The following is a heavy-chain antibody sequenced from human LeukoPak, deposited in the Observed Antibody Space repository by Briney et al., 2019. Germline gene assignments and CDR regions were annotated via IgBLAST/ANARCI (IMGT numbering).Heavy chain of an antibody. CDR1: GFTFSSSW. CDR3: ARDDSYCGGDCYFGPPDY. J-gene: IGHJ4*02. D-gene: IGHD2-21*02. Sequence: GGSLTLSCAASGFTFSSSWMSGVRQAPGKELEWVANTKQDGSEKYYVDSVKGRFTISRDNAKNSLYLQMNSLRAEDTAVYYCARDDSYCGGDCYFGPPDYWGQGTLVTVSS. V-gene: IGHV3-7*01. CDR2: TKQDGSEK.